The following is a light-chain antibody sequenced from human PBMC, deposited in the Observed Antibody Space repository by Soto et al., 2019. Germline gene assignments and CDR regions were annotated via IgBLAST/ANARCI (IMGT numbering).Light chain of an antibody. J-gene: IGKJ4*01. Sequence: DIQMTQSPSSLSASVGDSITITCRASQSISNRLAWLQHKPGKAPKSLIYDASRLQSGVPSKFSGTESGTDFTLTISSLQPEDFATYYCQQYNSYPLTFGGGTRVEIK. CDR1: QSISNR. V-gene: IGKV1-16*02. CDR2: DAS. CDR3: QQYNSYPLT.